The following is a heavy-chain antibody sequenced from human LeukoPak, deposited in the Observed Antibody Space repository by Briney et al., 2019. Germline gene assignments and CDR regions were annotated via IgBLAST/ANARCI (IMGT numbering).Heavy chain of an antibody. J-gene: IGHJ4*02. CDR2: VHNVGST. Sequence: RPSETLSLTCTVSGVSTTNGIYYWAWIRQPPGKGLEWIGSVHNVGSTYYNLSLRSRATMSIDTSKNQFSLRLNSVTAADTAVYYCARHAEYNSGWHFYLDHWGQGILVTVSS. CDR3: ARHAEYNSGWHFYLDH. V-gene: IGHV4-39*01. CDR1: GVSTTNGIYY. D-gene: IGHD6-19*01.